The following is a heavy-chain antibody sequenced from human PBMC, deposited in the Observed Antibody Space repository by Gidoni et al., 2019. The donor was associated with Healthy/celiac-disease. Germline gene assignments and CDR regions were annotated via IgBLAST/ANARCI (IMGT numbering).Heavy chain of an antibody. CDR1: GFTVSSNY. V-gene: IGHV3-53*02. J-gene: IGHJ4*02. Sequence: EVQLVDTGGGLIQPGGSLRLSCEASGFTVSSNYMSWVRQAPGKGLAGVSVIYSGGSKYYADSVKGRFTISRDNSKNTLYLQMNSLRAEDTAVYYCASKLLAVATWGQGTLVTVSS. CDR3: ASKLLAVAT. CDR2: IYSGGSK. D-gene: IGHD6-19*01.